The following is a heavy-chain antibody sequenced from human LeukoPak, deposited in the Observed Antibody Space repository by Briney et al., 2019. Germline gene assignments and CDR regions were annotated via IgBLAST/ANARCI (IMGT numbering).Heavy chain of an antibody. CDR1: GXTVSNNY. Sequence: PGGSLRLSCSASGXTVSNNYINWVRQAPGKGLEWVSVIYSGGGTYYADSVKGRFTISSDNSKNTLYLQMNNLRAEDTAVYYCARDGSGGYRNRGVFDIWGQGTMVTVSS. CDR2: IYSGGGT. D-gene: IGHD5-18*01. J-gene: IGHJ3*02. V-gene: IGHV3-53*01. CDR3: ARDGSGGYRNRGVFDI.